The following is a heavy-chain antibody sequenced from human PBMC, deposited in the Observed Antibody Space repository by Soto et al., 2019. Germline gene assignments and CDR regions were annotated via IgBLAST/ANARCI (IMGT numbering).Heavy chain of an antibody. CDR2: IDPSDSYT. CDR1: GYSFTSYW. J-gene: IGHJ1*01. CDR3: ARSSNRDSSSYYSFQH. V-gene: IGHV5-10-1*01. Sequence: RGESLKISCKGSGYSFTSYWISWVRQMPGKGLEWMGRIDPSDSYTNYSPSFQGHVTISADKSISTAYLQWSSLKASDTAMYYCARSSNRDSSSYYSFQHWGQGTLVTVSS. D-gene: IGHD3-22*01.